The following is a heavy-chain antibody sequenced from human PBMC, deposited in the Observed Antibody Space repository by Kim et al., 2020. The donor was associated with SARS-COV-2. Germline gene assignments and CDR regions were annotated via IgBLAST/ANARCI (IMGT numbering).Heavy chain of an antibody. CDR3: AKDLPNRKRVATMDFDY. CDR1: GFTFSSYA. D-gene: IGHD5-12*01. CDR2: ISGSGGST. V-gene: IGHV3-23*01. J-gene: IGHJ4*02. Sequence: GGSLRLSCAASGFTFSSYAMSWVRQAPGKGLEWVSAISGSGGSTYYADSVKGRFTISRDNSKNTLYLQMNSLRAEDTAVYYCAKDLPNRKRVATMDFDYWGQGTLVPVAS.